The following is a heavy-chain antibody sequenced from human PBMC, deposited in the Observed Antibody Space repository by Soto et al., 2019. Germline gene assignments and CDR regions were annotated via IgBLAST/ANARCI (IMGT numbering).Heavy chain of an antibody. J-gene: IGHJ5*02. D-gene: IGHD1-7*01. CDR3: AKSVAGTTIDWFDP. CDR1: GFTFSSYG. Sequence: GGSLRLSCAASGFTFSSYGMHWVRQAPGKGLEWVAVISYDGSNKYYADSVKGRFTISRDNSKNTLYLQMNSLRAEDTAVYYCAKSVAGTTIDWFDPWGQGTLVTVSS. V-gene: IGHV3-30*18. CDR2: ISYDGSNK.